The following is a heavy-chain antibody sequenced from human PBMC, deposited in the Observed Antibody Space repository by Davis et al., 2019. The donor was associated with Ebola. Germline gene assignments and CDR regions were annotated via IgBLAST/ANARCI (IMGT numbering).Heavy chain of an antibody. CDR3: AKTVGWLQQNGEEYFQN. J-gene: IGHJ1*01. CDR1: GFIFSDYY. D-gene: IGHD5-24*01. Sequence: GGSLRLSCAASGFIFSDYYMSWIRQAPGKGLEWVSFISGSAAIVSYADSVRGRFTISRDNAKNSLYLQMHSLRAEDTAVYYCAKTVGWLQQNGEEYFQNWGQGTLVTVSS. CDR2: ISGSAAIV. V-gene: IGHV3-11*01.